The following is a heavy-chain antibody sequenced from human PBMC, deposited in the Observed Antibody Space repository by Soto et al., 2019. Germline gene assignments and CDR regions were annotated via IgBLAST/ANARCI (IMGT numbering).Heavy chain of an antibody. D-gene: IGHD1-26*01. V-gene: IGHV3-7*03. J-gene: IGHJ3*02. Sequence: GGSLRLSCAASGFTFSTYWMSWVRQAPGKGLEWVANIKQGGSEKYYVDSVKGRFTISRDNAKNSLYLQMISLRAEDTAVYYCARGGRRSGSYADAFDIWGQGTVVTVSS. CDR3: ARGGRRSGSYADAFDI. CDR1: GFTFSTYW. CDR2: IKQGGSEK.